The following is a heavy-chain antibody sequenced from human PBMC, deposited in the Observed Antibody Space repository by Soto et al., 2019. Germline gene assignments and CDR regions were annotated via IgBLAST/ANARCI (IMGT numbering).Heavy chain of an antibody. CDR1: GGSFSGYY. CDR3: ARDRLRYFDWPPPGAFDI. CDR2: INHSGST. J-gene: IGHJ3*02. V-gene: IGHV4-34*01. D-gene: IGHD3-9*01. Sequence: PSETLSLTCAVYGGSFSGYYWTWSRRPPGPGLEWIGEINHSGSTNYNPSLKSRVTISVDTSKNQFSLKLTSVTAADTAVYYCARDRLRYFDWPPPGAFDIWGQGTMVTVS.